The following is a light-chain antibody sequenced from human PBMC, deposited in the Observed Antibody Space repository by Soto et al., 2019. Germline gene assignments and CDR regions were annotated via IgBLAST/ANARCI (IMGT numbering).Light chain of an antibody. CDR2: KAS. V-gene: IGKV1-5*03. CDR3: QQYNSYWT. J-gene: IGKJ1*01. CDR1: HNIVNY. Sequence: DIPMTQSPSSLSASVGDTVTITCQASHNIVNYLNWYQQKPGKAPKLFIYKASTLESGVPSRFSGSGSGTEFTLTISSLQPDDFATYYCQQYNSYWTFGQGTKVDIK.